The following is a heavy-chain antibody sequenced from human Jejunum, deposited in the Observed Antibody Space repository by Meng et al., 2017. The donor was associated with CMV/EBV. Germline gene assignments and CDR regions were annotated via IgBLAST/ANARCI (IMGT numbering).Heavy chain of an antibody. CDR1: GFPFGRQW. J-gene: IGHJ4*02. CDR2: INSGGSDI. Sequence: SGFPFGRQWMDWVRQGPGKGLVWVSRINSGGSDISYADSVKGRFTISRDNAKNTLYLQMNSLRAEDMAVYYCVRAGSGNAYGLFDYWGQGTLVTVSS. V-gene: IGHV3-74*01. D-gene: IGHD1-26*01. CDR3: VRAGSGNAYGLFDY.